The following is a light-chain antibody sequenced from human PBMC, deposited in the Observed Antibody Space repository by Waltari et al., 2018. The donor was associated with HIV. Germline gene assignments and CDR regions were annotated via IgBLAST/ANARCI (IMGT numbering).Light chain of an antibody. CDR1: QSISSY. CDR3: QQSYSTPRT. J-gene: IGKJ1*01. Sequence: DIQMTQSPYSVSASVGDRVTITCRASQSISSYLNWYQQKPGKVPKLLIYTASSLQSWVPSRFSGSGSGTDFTLTISSLQPEYFATYYCQQSYSTPRTFGQGTKVEI. CDR2: TAS. V-gene: IGKV1-39*01.